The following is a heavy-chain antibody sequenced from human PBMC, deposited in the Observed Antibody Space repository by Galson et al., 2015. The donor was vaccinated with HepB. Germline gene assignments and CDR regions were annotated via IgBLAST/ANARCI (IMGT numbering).Heavy chain of an antibody. J-gene: IGHJ4*02. CDR3: AREGMTAVTNFDY. Sequence: SLRLSCAASGFTFSDYGMHWVRQAPGKGLEWLAVIWCDGSNNYYADSLKGRLTISRDNSKNTLYLQMNSLRAEDTAVYYCAREGMTAVTNFDYWGQGTLVTVSS. CDR2: IWCDGSNN. D-gene: IGHD4-17*01. CDR1: GFTFSDYG. V-gene: IGHV3-33*01.